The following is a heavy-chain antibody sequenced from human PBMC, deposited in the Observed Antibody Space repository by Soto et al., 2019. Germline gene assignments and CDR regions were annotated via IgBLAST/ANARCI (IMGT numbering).Heavy chain of an antibody. Sequence: QVQLQESGPGLVKPSQTLSLTCTVSGGSISSGGYYWSWLRQHPGKGLEWIGYIYYSGSTYYNPSLQSRVTISVDTSKNQFSLKLSSVTAADTAVYYCARGGIAAAAPPDYWGQGTLVTVSS. CDR2: IYYSGST. J-gene: IGHJ4*02. D-gene: IGHD6-13*01. CDR1: GGSISSGGYY. CDR3: ARGGIAAAAPPDY. V-gene: IGHV4-31*03.